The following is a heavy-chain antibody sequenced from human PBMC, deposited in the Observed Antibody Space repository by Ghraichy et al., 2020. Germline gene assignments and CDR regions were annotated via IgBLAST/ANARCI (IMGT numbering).Heavy chain of an antibody. CDR1: GYTFTSYG. Sequence: ASVKVSCKASGYTFTSYGISWVRQAPGQGLEWMGWISAYNGNTNYAQKLQGRVTMTTDTSTSTAYMELRSLRSDDTAVYYCAREDITIFGVVITPYYYYGMDVWGQGTTVTVSS. CDR3: AREDITIFGVVITPYYYYGMDV. V-gene: IGHV1-18*01. CDR2: ISAYNGNT. J-gene: IGHJ6*02. D-gene: IGHD3-3*01.